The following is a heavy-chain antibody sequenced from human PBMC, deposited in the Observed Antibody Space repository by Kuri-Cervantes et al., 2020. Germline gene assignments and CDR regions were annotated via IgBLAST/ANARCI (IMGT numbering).Heavy chain of an antibody. CDR3: ARDRCSSTSCHYYYYGMDV. CDR1: GYTFTSYG. J-gene: IGHJ6*02. Sequence: ASVKVSCKASGYTFTSYGISWVRQAPGQGLEWMGWISAYNGNTNYAQKLQGRVTMTTDTSTSTAYMELRSLRSDDTAVYYCARDRCSSTSCHYYYYGMDVWGQGTTVTVSS. D-gene: IGHD2-2*01. CDR2: ISAYNGNT. V-gene: IGHV1-18*01.